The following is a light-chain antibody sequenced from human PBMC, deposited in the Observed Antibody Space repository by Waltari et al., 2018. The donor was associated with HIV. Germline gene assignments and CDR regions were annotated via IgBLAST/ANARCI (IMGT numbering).Light chain of an antibody. J-gene: IGLJ2*01. CDR1: AFPTQF. Sequence: SSDLTQPPSVSVSPGQTARITCSGDAFPTQFAYWYPQKTGQAPVLVIHRETERPSGIPERFSGSSSGTTVTLTISGVQAEDEADYYCQSADTSASFMIFGGGTRLTVL. CDR3: QSADTSASFMI. CDR2: RET. V-gene: IGLV3-25*03.